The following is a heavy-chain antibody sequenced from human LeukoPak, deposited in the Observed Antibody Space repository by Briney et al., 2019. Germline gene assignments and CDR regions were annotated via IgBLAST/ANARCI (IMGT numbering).Heavy chain of an antibody. V-gene: IGHV1-69*04. D-gene: IGHD5-18*01. CDR1: GGTFSSYA. J-gene: IGHJ4*02. CDR3: ARDLGYSYGLDFDY. Sequence: SVKVSCKASGGTFSSYAISWVRQAPGQGLEWMGRIIPILGIANYAQKFQGRVTITADKSTSTAYMELSSLRSENTAVYYCARDLGYSYGLDFDYWGQGTLVTVSS. CDR2: IIPILGIA.